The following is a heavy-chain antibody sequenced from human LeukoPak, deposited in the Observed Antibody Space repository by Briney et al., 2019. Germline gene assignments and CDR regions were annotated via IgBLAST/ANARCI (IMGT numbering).Heavy chain of an antibody. CDR1: GGSISSGSYY. Sequence: SQTLSLTCTVSGGSISSGSYYWSWIRQPAGKGLEWTGRIYTSGSTNYNPSLKSRVTISVDTSKNQFSLKLSSVTAADTAVYYCARSIAVAASAFDYWGQGTLVTVSS. J-gene: IGHJ4*02. CDR3: ARSIAVAASAFDY. V-gene: IGHV4-61*02. D-gene: IGHD6-19*01. CDR2: IYTSGST.